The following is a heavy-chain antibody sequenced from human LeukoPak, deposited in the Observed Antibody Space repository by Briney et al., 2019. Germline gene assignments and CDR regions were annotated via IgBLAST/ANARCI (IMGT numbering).Heavy chain of an antibody. V-gene: IGHV3-7*01. CDR3: ARGRFHYDSSGYSSFYY. CDR2: IKQDGGEK. CDR1: GFTVSSNY. J-gene: IGHJ4*02. Sequence: PGGSLRLSCAASGFTVSSNYMSWVRQAPGKGLEWVANIKQDGGEKCYVDSVKGRFTISRDNAKNSLYLQMNSLRAEDTAVYYCARGRFHYDSSGYSSFYYWGQGTLVTVSS. D-gene: IGHD3-22*01.